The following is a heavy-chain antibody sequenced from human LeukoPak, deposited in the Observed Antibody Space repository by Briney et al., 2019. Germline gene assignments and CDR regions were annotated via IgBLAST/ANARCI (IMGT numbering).Heavy chain of an antibody. V-gene: IGHV4-61*02. CDR3: ASVDDGYNAFDY. CDR1: GGSISSGSYY. Sequence: SETLSLTCTVSGGSISSGSYYWSWIRQPAGKGLEWIGRIYTSGSTNYNPSLKSRVTISVDTSKNQFSLKLSSVTAADTAVYYCASVDDGYNAFDYWGQGTLVTVSS. CDR2: IYTSGST. D-gene: IGHD5-24*01. J-gene: IGHJ4*02.